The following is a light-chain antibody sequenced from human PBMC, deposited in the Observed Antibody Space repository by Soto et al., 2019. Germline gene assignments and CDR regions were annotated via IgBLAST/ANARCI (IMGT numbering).Light chain of an antibody. CDR2: GAS. CDR3: QQYGSLPRT. Sequence: EIVLTPSPGALSLSPGERATLSCRASQSVSSSYLAWYQQKPGQAPRLLIYGASSRATGIPDRFSGSGSGTDFTLTISRLEPEDFAVYYCQQYGSLPRTFGQGTKVDIK. J-gene: IGKJ1*01. V-gene: IGKV3-20*01. CDR1: QSVSSSY.